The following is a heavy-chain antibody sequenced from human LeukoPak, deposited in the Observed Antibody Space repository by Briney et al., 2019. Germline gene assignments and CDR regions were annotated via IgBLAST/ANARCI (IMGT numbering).Heavy chain of an antibody. D-gene: IGHD3-9*01. Sequence: GGSLRLSYAASGFTFSSYSMNWVRQAPGKGLEWVSLIISSGTYVQIADSLEGRFTISRDNAKNSVYLQMNSLRAEDTAVYYCTRLGPRGNYDIGVYYFDYWGQGTLVTVSS. V-gene: IGHV3-21*06. CDR3: TRLGPRGNYDIGVYYFDY. CDR2: IISSGTYV. J-gene: IGHJ4*02. CDR1: GFTFSSYS.